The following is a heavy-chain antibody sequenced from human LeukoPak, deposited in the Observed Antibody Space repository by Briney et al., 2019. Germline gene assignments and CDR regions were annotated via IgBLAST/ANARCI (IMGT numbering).Heavy chain of an antibody. Sequence: SETLSLTCAVYGGSFSGYYWSWIRQPPGKGLEWIGEINHSGSTNYNPSLKSRVTISVDTSKNQFSLKLSSVTAADTAVYYCAGEYSYGPRYFDYWGQGTLVAVSS. CDR1: GGSFSGYY. D-gene: IGHD5-18*01. CDR3: AGEYSYGPRYFDY. J-gene: IGHJ4*02. V-gene: IGHV4-34*01. CDR2: INHSGST.